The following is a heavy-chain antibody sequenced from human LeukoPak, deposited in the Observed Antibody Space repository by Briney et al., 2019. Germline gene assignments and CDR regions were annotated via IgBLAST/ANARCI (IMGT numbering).Heavy chain of an antibody. D-gene: IGHD3-3*02. CDR3: AKALSNNWFDS. Sequence: PGGSLRLSCAASGFTFSSYVMNWVRQAPGKGLEWVSGISDSGIFTYYADSVKGRFTISRDNFKNTLFLQMNSLRAEDTAVYYCAKALSNNWFDSWGQGTLVTFSS. V-gene: IGHV3-23*01. CDR1: GFTFSSYV. CDR2: ISDSGIFT. J-gene: IGHJ5*01.